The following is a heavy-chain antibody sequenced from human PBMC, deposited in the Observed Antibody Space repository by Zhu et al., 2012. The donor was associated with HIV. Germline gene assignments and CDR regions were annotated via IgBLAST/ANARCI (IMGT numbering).Heavy chain of an antibody. D-gene: IGHD3-22*01. CDR2: IKSKVAGGTT. V-gene: IGHV3-15*01. Sequence: EVQLVESGGGLVKPGGPLRLSCEASGFTFSDAWMSWVRQAPGKGLEWVGRIKSKVAGGTTIYAAPVKGRFTISRDDSKDTLYLQMNSLKTEDTAVYYCTRDHRYFQDTSGHGQWGQGTLVTVSS. CDR1: GFTFSDAW. J-gene: IGHJ4*02. CDR3: TRDHRYFQDTSGHGQ.